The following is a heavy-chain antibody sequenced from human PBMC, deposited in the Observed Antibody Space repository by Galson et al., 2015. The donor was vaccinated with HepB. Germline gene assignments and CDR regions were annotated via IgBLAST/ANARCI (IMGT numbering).Heavy chain of an antibody. CDR1: GYNFINYA. V-gene: IGHV1-3*01. D-gene: IGHD4/OR15-4a*01. CDR2: INAGNGNT. CDR3: ARDIMLTPTGFDY. Sequence: SVKVSCKASGYNFINYAIHWVRQAPGQGLEWMGWINAGNGNTKYSQKFQGRVTITWDTSANTAYMELRSLRSEDTAVYYCARDIMLTPTGFDYWGQGTLVTVSS. J-gene: IGHJ4*02.